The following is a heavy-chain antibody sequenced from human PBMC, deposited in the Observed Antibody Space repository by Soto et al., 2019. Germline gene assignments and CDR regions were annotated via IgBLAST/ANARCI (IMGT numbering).Heavy chain of an antibody. Sequence: PSQTLSLTCAISGDSVSSNSAAWNWIRQSPSRGLEWLGRTYYRSTRWYNDYAVSVKSRITVNPDTSKNQFSLHLNSVTPEDTAVYYCAGTTSPEWSYMDAWDKGNTVTVSS. J-gene: IGHJ6*03. CDR2: TYYRSTRWYN. V-gene: IGHV6-1*01. CDR3: AGTTSPEWSYMDA. D-gene: IGHD1-7*01. CDR1: GDSVSSNSAA.